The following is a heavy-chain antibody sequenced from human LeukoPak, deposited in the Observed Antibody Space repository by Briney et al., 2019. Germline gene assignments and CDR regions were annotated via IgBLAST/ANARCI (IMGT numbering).Heavy chain of an antibody. Sequence: GSLRLSCVTSGFTSRAYTMNWVRQAPGKGLEWVASITSTSSYIYHADSLRGRFTISRDNDENSLFLQMDSLRAEDTAVYYCARDGSYYGQYYFDYRGQGTLVTVSS. V-gene: IGHV3-21*06. D-gene: IGHD1-26*01. J-gene: IGHJ4*02. CDR2: ITSTSSYI. CDR3: ARDGSYYGQYYFDY. CDR1: GFTSRAYT.